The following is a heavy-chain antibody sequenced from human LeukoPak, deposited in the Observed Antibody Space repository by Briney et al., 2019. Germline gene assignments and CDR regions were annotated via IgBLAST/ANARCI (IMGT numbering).Heavy chain of an antibody. Sequence: PSQTLSLTCIVSGGSISSADYYWSWIRQHPGKGLEWIGYISSRGRTYYNPSLKSRLTISVDTSKNQFSLKLSSVTAADTAFYYCARRTVVLDYWGQGTLATVSS. CDR1: GGSISSADYY. CDR3: ARRTVVLDY. D-gene: IGHD4-23*01. V-gene: IGHV4-31*02. CDR2: ISSRGRT. J-gene: IGHJ4*02.